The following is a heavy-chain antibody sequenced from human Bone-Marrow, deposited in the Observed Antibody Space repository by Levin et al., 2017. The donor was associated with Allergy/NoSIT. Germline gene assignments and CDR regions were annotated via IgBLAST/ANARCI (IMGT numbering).Heavy chain of an antibody. CDR1: GFTFSSYA. J-gene: IGHJ6*02. V-gene: IGHV3-30-3*01. CDR2: ISYDGSNK. Sequence: PGGSLRLSCAASGFTFSSYAMHWVRQAPGKGLEWVAVISYDGSNKYYADSVKGRFTISRDNSKNTLYLQMNSLRAEDTAVYYCARDREDIVATIPRHHQVPPYDYDGMDGWGQGTTVTVSS. CDR3: ARDREDIVATIPRHHQVPPYDYDGMDG. D-gene: IGHD5-12*01.